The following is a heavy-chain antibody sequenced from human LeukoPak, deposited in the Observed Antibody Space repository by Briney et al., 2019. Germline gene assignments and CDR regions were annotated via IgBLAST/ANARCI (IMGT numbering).Heavy chain of an antibody. CDR1: GYTFTGYY. D-gene: IGHD5-18*01. CDR3: ATXSRGYGYGQLYXFDY. CDR2: INPNSGGT. J-gene: IGHJ4*02. Sequence: GASVKVSCKASGYTFTGYYMHWVRQAPGQGLEWMGWINPNSGGTNYAQKFQDRVTMTRDTSSSTAYMELSRLRSNDTAVDYCATXSRGYGYGQLYXFDYWGQGTLVTVSS. V-gene: IGHV1-2*02.